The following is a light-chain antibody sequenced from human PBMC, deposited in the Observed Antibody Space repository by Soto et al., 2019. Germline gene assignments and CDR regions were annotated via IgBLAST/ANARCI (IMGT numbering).Light chain of an antibody. CDR1: QSMNDW. V-gene: IGKV1-5*01. CDR2: EAS. J-gene: IGKJ1*01. Sequence: DIQMTQSPSTLSASVGDRVTITCRASQSMNDWLAWYQQKPGKAPKVLIYEASSLQSGVPSRFSGSGSGTEFTLTIDSLQPDDVATYYCLRYKAFSQTFGQGTKV. CDR3: LRYKAFSQT.